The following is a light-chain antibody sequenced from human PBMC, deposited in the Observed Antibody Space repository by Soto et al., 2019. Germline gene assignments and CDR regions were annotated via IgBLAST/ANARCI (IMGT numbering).Light chain of an antibody. J-gene: IGKJ5*01. CDR2: DAS. CDR3: QQRSNGPIT. CDR1: LNLSTY. Sequence: VVLTQSPASLSLSPGERATLSCMARLNLSTYVYWYQQKRGQVPRLLIFDASKRATGIPARFSGSGSGTDFTLTITNLEPEDSAVYYCQQRSNGPITFGPGTRLEIK. V-gene: IGKV3-11*01.